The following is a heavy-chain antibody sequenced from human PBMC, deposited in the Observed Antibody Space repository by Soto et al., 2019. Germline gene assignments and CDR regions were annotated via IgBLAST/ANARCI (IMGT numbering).Heavy chain of an antibody. CDR1: RGSISSGTNY. CDR3: ARHEAGWYFES. D-gene: IGHD6-25*01. J-gene: IGHJ4*02. CDR2: IYYSGST. Sequence: PSETLSLTCTVSRGSISSGTNYLAWIRQPPGKGLEWIANIYYSGSTFYHPSLKSRVTIYLDTSKTQFSLKLRSVTAADTAVYYCARHEAGWYFESWGQGTLVTVSS. V-gene: IGHV4-39*01.